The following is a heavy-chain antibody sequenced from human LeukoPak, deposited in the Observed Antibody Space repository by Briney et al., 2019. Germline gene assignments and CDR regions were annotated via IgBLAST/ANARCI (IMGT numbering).Heavy chain of an antibody. CDR3: AKDLRGFVVVPAAPITYGMDV. V-gene: IGHV3-30*18. D-gene: IGHD2-2*01. CDR2: ISYDGSNK. CDR1: GFTFSSYG. Sequence: GGSLRLSCAASGFTFSSYGMHWVRQAPGKGLEWVAVISYDGSNKYYADSVKGRFTISRDNSKNTLYLQMNSLRAEDTAVYYCAKDLRGFVVVPAAPITYGMDVWGQGTTVTVSS. J-gene: IGHJ6*02.